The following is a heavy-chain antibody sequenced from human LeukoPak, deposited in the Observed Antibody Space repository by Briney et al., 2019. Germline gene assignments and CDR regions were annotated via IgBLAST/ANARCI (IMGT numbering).Heavy chain of an antibody. CDR3: ARALYCSSTSCYPYYYGMDV. CDR2: INTNTGNP. D-gene: IGHD2-2*01. V-gene: IGHV7-4-1*02. Sequence: GASVKVSCKASGYTFTSYAMNWVRQAPGQGLEWMGWINTNTGNPTYAQGFTGRFVFSLDTSVSTAYLQISSLKAEDTAVYYCARALYCSSTSCYPYYYGMDVWGQGTTVTVSS. CDR1: GYTFTSYA. J-gene: IGHJ6*02.